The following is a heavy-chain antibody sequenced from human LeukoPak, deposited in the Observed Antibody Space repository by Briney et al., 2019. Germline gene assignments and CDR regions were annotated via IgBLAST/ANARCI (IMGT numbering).Heavy chain of an antibody. V-gene: IGHV3-23*01. Sequence: PGGSLRLSCAASGFTFRSYGMTWVRQAPGKGLQWVATISGSGGSPYYADSVKGRFTISRVNSKDTLSLQMKSLRVEDTAVYFCAKDVTSGFDSHYLDSWGQGALVTVSS. CDR2: ISGSGGSP. CDR1: GFTFRSYG. D-gene: IGHD5-12*01. J-gene: IGHJ4*02. CDR3: AKDVTSGFDSHYLDS.